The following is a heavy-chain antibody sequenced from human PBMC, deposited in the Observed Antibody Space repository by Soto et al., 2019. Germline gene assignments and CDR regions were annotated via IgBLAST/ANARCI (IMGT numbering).Heavy chain of an antibody. CDR1: GFTFSRHW. J-gene: IGHJ4*02. D-gene: IGHD2-2*01. V-gene: IGHV3-74*01. Sequence: GGSLRLSCAASGFTFSRHWMHWVRQAPGKGLVWVSRINSDGSSTIYAEAVKGRFTISRDNAKNTLYLQMDSLRAEDTAVYYCARAETQLGSCRSTNCLFDYWGQGTLVTVSS. CDR2: INSDGSST. CDR3: ARAETQLGSCRSTNCLFDY.